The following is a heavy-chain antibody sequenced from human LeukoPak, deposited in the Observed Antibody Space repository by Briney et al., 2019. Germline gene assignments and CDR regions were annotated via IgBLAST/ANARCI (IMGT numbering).Heavy chain of an antibody. CDR2: FSGSGGST. V-gene: IGHV3-23*01. D-gene: IGHD2-2*01. J-gene: IGHJ4*02. Sequence: PGGSLRLSCAASGFTFTNYAMAWVRQIPGKGLERVSIFSGSGGSTYYADAVKGRVTVSRDNFKSTLCLHMNNLRVDDTAIYYCASRPAPSLGPLDYWGQGTLVTVSS. CDR3: ASRPAPSLGPLDY. CDR1: GFTFTNYA.